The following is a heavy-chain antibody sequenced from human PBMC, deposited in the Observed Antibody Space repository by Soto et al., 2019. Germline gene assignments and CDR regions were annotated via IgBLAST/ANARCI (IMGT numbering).Heavy chain of an antibody. V-gene: IGHV1-2*04. Sequence: GASVKVSCKASGYTFTGYYMHWVRQAPGQGLEWMGWINPNSGGTNYAQKFQGWVTMTRDTSISTAYMELSRLRSDDTAVYYCARGISYQLLLQYYYYGMDVWGQGTTVTVSS. CDR3: ARGISYQLLLQYYYYGMDV. CDR1: GYTFTGYY. D-gene: IGHD2-2*01. J-gene: IGHJ6*02. CDR2: INPNSGGT.